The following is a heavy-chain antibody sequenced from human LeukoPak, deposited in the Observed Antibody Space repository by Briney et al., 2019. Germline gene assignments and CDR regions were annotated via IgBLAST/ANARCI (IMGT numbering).Heavy chain of an antibody. Sequence: QAGGSLRLSCAASGFTFSNYGMHWVRQAPGKGLEWVAVISYDGSNKYYAKSVKGRFTISRDNSKNTLYLQMNSLRVEDTAVYYCAKDCCGTSLFDYWGQGTLVTVSS. J-gene: IGHJ4*02. CDR1: GFTFSNYG. CDR3: AKDCCGTSLFDY. D-gene: IGHD2-21*01. V-gene: IGHV3-30*18. CDR2: ISYDGSNK.